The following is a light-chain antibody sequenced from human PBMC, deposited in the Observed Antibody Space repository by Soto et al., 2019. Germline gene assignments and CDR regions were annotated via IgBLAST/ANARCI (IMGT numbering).Light chain of an antibody. CDR2: EVT. CDR3: SSYRSSSTYV. J-gene: IGLJ1*01. V-gene: IGLV2-14*01. Sequence: QSALTQPASVSGSPGQSITISCTGTSSDVGSYNYVSWHQQHPGQAPKLTIYEVTHRASGIPDRFSASKSGNTASLTISGLQAGDEADYYCSSYRSSSTYVFGTGTKVTVL. CDR1: SSDVGSYNY.